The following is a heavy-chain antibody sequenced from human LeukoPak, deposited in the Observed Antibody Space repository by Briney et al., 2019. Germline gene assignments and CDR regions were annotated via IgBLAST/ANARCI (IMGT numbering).Heavy chain of an antibody. Sequence: PGGSLRLSCAASGFTFSYNTMHWLRRAPGKGLEWVAVISYDGSNKYYADSVKGRFTISRDNSKNTLYLQMNSLRAEDTAVYYCARGKWELPFDYWGQGTLVTVSS. J-gene: IGHJ4*02. CDR1: GFTFSYNT. CDR3: ARGKWELPFDY. CDR2: ISYDGSNK. D-gene: IGHD1-26*01. V-gene: IGHV3-30-3*01.